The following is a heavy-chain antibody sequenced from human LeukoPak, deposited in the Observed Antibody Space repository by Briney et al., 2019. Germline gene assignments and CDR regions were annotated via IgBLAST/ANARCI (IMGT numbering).Heavy chain of an antibody. Sequence: GGSLRLSCVASGFTFSNYWMSWVRQVPGKGLEWVAKIKQDGSEKYYADSVKGRFTISRDQANNTLYLQMNTLRDEDTAVYYCARGPRYSFYWGQGTLVSVSS. D-gene: IGHD6-13*01. CDR3: ARGPRYSFY. CDR2: IKQDGSEK. V-gene: IGHV3-7*03. J-gene: IGHJ4*02. CDR1: GFTFSNYW.